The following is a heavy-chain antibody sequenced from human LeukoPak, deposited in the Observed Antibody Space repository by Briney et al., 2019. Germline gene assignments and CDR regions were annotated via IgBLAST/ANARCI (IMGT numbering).Heavy chain of an antibody. CDR1: GGSFGGYY. CDR3: ARGGLGSYYVGRRNWFDP. CDR2: INHSGST. J-gene: IGHJ5*02. V-gene: IGHV4-34*01. D-gene: IGHD1-26*01. Sequence: SETLSLTCAVYGGSFGGYYWSWIRQPPGKGLEWIGEINHSGSTNYNPSLKSRVTISVDTSKNQFSLKLSSVAAADTAVYYCARGGLGSYYVGRRNWFDPWGQGTLVTVSS.